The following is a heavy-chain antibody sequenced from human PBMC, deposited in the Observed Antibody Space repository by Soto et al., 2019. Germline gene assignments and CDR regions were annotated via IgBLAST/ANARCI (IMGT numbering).Heavy chain of an antibody. CDR1: GGTLSSYA. V-gene: IGHV1-69*06. CDR3: ARDTVPTQTDHDPFDI. J-gene: IGHJ3*02. Sequence: VTSVKVSCKASGGTLSSYAIIWVRQDPGQGLEWMGGIIPIFGTANYAQKFQGRVTITADKSTSTAYMELSSLRSEDTAEYYCARDTVPTQTDHDPFDIWGQGTMVTVSS. CDR2: IIPIFGTA. D-gene: IGHD4-17*01.